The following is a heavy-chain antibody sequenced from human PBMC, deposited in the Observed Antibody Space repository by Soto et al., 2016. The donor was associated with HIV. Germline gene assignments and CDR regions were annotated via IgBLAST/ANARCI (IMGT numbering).Heavy chain of an antibody. Sequence: VQLVESGGGVVQPGRSLRLSCAASGFTFSSYAMHWVRQAPGKGLEWVAVISFDGNNQYHADSVKGRFTLSRDNSKNTLYLQMNSLRTEDTALYFCASSANYYDISGFLPRYWGQGTLVTVSS. J-gene: IGHJ4*02. CDR3: ASSANYYDISGFLPRY. V-gene: IGHV3-30*04. CDR2: ISFDGNNQ. CDR1: GFTFSSYA. D-gene: IGHD3-22*01.